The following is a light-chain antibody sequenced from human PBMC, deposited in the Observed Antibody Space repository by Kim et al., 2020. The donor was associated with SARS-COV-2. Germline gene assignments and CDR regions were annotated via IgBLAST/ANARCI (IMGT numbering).Light chain of an antibody. CDR2: LNSDGSH. CDR1: SGHSSYA. J-gene: IGLJ3*02. Sequence: ASVKLSCTLSSGHSSYAIAGHQQQPEKGPRYLMKLNSDGSHSKGDGIPDRFSGSSSGAARYLTISSLQSEDEADYYCQTWGTGIGVFGGWTQLTVL. V-gene: IGLV4-69*01. CDR3: QTWGTGIGV.